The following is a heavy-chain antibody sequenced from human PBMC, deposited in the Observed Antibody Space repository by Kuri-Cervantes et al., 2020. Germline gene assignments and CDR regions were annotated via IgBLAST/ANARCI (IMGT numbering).Heavy chain of an antibody. D-gene: IGHD6-19*01. CDR2: IWYDGSNK. CDR1: GFTFSNYG. V-gene: IGHV3-33*01. Sequence: GGSLRLSCAASGFTFSNYGMHWVRQAPGKGLEWVAVIWYDGSNKYYADSVKGRFTISRDNSKNTLSLQMNSLRADDTAVYYCARDSSGWYPVYYFDYWGQGTLVTVSS. CDR3: ARDSSGWYPVYYFDY. J-gene: IGHJ4*02.